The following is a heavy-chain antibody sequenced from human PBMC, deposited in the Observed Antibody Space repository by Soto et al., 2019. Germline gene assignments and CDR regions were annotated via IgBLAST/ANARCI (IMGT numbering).Heavy chain of an antibody. CDR3: ARRYGPGFDY. CDR2: LYSSGGP. Sequence: QVQLQESGPGLVKPSETLSLTCTVSGGSISSYYWSWIRQPPGRGLEWIGFLYSSGGPTYNPSLTRRVTISVDTSKNQFSLKLSSVTAADTAVYYCARRYGPGFDYWGQGTLVTVSS. CDR1: GGSISSYY. V-gene: IGHV4-59*08. J-gene: IGHJ4*02. D-gene: IGHD4-17*01.